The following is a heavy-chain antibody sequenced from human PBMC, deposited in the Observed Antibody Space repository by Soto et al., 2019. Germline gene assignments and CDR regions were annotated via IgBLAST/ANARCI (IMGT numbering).Heavy chain of an antibody. J-gene: IGHJ4*02. D-gene: IGHD3-16*01. CDR2: IWHDGSEA. CDR1: GFTFSVNG. Sequence: QVQLVESGGGVVQPGGSLRVSCAASGFTFSVNGMHWVRQAPGKGLEWVADIWHDGSEAYYADSVKGRFTISKDNSKNTLYLQMNSLGVEDTGVYYCARDVWAGLNKYLDFWGQGTPVTVSS. CDR3: ARDVWAGLNKYLDF. V-gene: IGHV3-33*01.